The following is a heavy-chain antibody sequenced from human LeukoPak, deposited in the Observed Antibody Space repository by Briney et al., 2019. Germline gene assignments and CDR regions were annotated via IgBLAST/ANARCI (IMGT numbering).Heavy chain of an antibody. CDR2: ISYDGSNK. Sequence: GGSLRLSCAASGFTFSSYAMHWVRQAPGKGLEWVAVISYDGSNKYYADSVKGRFTISRDNSKNTLYLQMNSLRAEDTAVYYCTRLDYYDSSGYYTPEDGFDPWGQGTLVTVSS. CDR1: GFTFSSYA. V-gene: IGHV3-30*04. CDR3: TRLDYYDSSGYYTPEDGFDP. J-gene: IGHJ5*02. D-gene: IGHD3-22*01.